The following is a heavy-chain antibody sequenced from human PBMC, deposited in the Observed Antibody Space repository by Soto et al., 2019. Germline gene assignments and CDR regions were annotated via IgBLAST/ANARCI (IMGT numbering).Heavy chain of an antibody. CDR2: IGGGADDT. D-gene: IGHD2-2*01. CDR3: AKDRMYHNSVWDPFDV. CDR1: GFTFSIYA. V-gene: IGHV3-23*01. J-gene: IGHJ3*01. Sequence: HPVGSLRLSCAASGFTFSIYAMSWVRQAPGKGLEWVSGIGGGADDTHYADSVKGRFIISRDNSKNTLSLQMNGLRAEDTAVYYCAKDRMYHNSVWDPFDVWGQGTMVNVSS.